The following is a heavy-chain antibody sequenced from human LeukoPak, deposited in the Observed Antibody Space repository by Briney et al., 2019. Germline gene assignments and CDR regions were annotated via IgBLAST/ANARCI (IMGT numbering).Heavy chain of an antibody. V-gene: IGHV4-61*02. CDR1: GSSISSGTYY. CDR3: ARVRYDFWSAERYFDP. D-gene: IGHD3-3*01. Sequence: SETLSHTCTVSGSSISSGTYYWSWIRQPAGKGLEWIGCIYTSGSTNYNPSLKSRVTISVDTSKNQFSLKLSSVTAADTAVYYCARVRYDFWSAERYFDPWGQGILVTVSS. J-gene: IGHJ5*02. CDR2: IYTSGST.